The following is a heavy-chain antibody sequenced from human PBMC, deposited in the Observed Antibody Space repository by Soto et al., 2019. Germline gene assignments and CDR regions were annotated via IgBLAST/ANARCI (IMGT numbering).Heavy chain of an antibody. Sequence: LRLSCAASGFTFSSYSMSWVRQAPGKGLEWVSSISSSSSYIYYADSVKGRFTISRDNAKNSLYLQMNSLRAEDTAVYYCARDRYXSGWALGPLYYYYGMDVWGQGTTVTVSS. CDR1: GFTFSSYS. CDR2: ISSSSSYI. D-gene: IGHD6-19*01. J-gene: IGHJ6*02. V-gene: IGHV3-21*01. CDR3: ARDRYXSGWALGPLYYYYGMDV.